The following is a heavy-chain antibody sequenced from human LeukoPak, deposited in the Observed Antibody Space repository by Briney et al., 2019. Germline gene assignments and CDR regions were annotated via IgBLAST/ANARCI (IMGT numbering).Heavy chain of an antibody. J-gene: IGHJ4*02. CDR3: ARALPGEWELSN. Sequence: NPGGSLRLSCAASGFTFSSYSMNWVRQAPGKGLEWVSSISSSSSYIYYADSVKGRFTISRDNAKNSLYLQMNSLRAEDTAVYYCARALPGEWELSNWGQGTLVTVSS. CDR2: ISSSSSYI. D-gene: IGHD1-26*01. CDR1: GFTFSSYS. V-gene: IGHV3-21*01.